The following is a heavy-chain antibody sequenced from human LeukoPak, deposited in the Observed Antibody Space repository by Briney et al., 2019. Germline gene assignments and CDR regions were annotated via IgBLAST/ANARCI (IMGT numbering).Heavy chain of an antibody. CDR1: GDAITSGDDY. CDR2: IFFTGST. D-gene: IGHD6-19*01. J-gene: IGHJ4*02. Sequence: PSQTLSLTCSVSGDAITSGDDYWNWIRQSPGKGLQWIGYIFFTGSTYYNLSLGSRFTISLDAPKNQFSLRLNSVTAADTAVYYCARGDYTVLAGSPFDLWGRGTLVTVSS. CDR3: ARGDYTVLAGSPFDL. V-gene: IGHV4-30-4*01.